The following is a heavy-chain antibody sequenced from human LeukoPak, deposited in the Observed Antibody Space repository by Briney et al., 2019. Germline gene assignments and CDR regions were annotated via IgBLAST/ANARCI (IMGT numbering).Heavy chain of an antibody. CDR1: GFTFTSSA. D-gene: IGHD3-10*01. V-gene: IGHV1-58*01. Sequence: GTSVKVSCKASGFTFTSSAVQWVRQARGQRLEWIGWIVVGSGNTNCAQKFQERVTITRDMSTSTAYMELSSLRSEDTAVYYCAADYDYYGSGSYYGNYYYGMDVWGKGTTVTVSS. CDR3: AADYDYYGSGSYYGNYYYGMDV. CDR2: IVVGSGNT. J-gene: IGHJ6*04.